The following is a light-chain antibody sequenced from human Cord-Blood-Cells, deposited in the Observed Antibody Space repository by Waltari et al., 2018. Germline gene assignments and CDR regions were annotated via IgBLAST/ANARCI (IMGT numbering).Light chain of an antibody. Sequence: EIVMTQSPATLSVSPGERATLSCRASQSVSSNLAWYQQKPGQAPRLLIYGASTRATGIPARFSGSGYGKEFTLTISSLQSEDFAVYYCQQYNNWPPYTFGQGTKLEIK. J-gene: IGKJ2*01. CDR2: GAS. V-gene: IGKV3-15*01. CDR3: QQYNNWPPYT. CDR1: QSVSSN.